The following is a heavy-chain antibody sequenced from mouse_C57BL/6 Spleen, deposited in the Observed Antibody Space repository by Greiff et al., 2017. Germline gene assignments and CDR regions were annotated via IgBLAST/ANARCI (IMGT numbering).Heavy chain of an antibody. J-gene: IGHJ1*03. V-gene: IGHV1-82*01. Sequence: QVQLQQSGPELVKPGASVKISCKASCYAFSSSWMNWVKQRPGKGLEWIGRIYPGDGDTNYNGKFKGKAPLTADKSSSTAYMELSSLTSEDSAVYFCARAEGYGNYGYMDVWGKGTAVTVSS. CDR3: ARAEGYGNYGYMDV. CDR2: IYPGDGDT. CDR1: CYAFSSSW. D-gene: IGHD2-10*02.